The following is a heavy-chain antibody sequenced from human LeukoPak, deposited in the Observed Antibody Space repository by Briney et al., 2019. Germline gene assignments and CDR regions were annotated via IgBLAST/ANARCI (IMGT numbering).Heavy chain of an antibody. J-gene: IGHJ6*04. CDR2: ISSSSSYI. D-gene: IGHD4-23*01. V-gene: IGHV3-21*01. Sequence: PGGSLRLSCAASGFIFPNAKMNWVRQAPGKGLEWVSSISSSSSYIYYADSVKGRFTISRDNAKNSLYLQMNSLRAEDTAVYYCARDDYGGMDVWGKGTTVTVSS. CDR3: ARDDYGGMDV. CDR1: GFIFPNAK.